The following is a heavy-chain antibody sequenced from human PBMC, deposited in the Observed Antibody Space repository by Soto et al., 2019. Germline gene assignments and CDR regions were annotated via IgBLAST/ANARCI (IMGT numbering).Heavy chain of an antibody. Sequence: SETLSLTCTVSGGSTGSGGYYWSWIRQHPGRGLEWIGYIYYTGSTYYSPSLKSRVSISVDTSKNQFSLKLDSVTAADTAVYYCARADYGDRGLAFDSWGQGTLVT. CDR3: ARADYGDRGLAFDS. V-gene: IGHV4-31*03. CDR1: GGSTGSGGYY. D-gene: IGHD4-17*01. J-gene: IGHJ4*02. CDR2: IYYTGST.